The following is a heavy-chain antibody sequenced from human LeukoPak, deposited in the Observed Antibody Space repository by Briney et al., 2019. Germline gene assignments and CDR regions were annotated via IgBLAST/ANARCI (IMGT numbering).Heavy chain of an antibody. J-gene: IGHJ4*02. CDR2: IYYSGST. Sequence: SETLSLTCTVSGGSISSGDYYWSWIRQPPGKGLEWIGYIYYSGSTYYNPSLKSRVTISVDTSKNQFSLKLSSVTAADTAVYYCARAPTGDCYDYWGQGTLVPVSS. V-gene: IGHV4-30-4*01. D-gene: IGHD2-21*01. CDR1: GGSISSGDYY. CDR3: ARAPTGDCYDY.